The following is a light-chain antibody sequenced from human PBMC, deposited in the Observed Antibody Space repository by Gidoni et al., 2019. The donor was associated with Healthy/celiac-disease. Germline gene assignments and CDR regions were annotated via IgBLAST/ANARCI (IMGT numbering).Light chain of an antibody. Sequence: DIQMTQSPSSLSASVGDRVPITCRASQSISSYLNWYQQKPGKAPKLLIYAASSLQSGVPSRFSGSGSGTDFTLTIRSLQPEDFATYYCQQSYSTLWTFGQGTKVEIK. CDR2: AAS. J-gene: IGKJ1*01. V-gene: IGKV1-39*01. CDR1: QSISSY. CDR3: QQSYSTLWT.